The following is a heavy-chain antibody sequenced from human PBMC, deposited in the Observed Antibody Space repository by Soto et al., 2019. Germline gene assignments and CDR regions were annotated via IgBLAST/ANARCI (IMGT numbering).Heavy chain of an antibody. D-gene: IGHD1-26*01. CDR3: ARDWGGNTISYYYFDH. CDR2: IYADGNS. Sequence: GGSLRLSCAASGFNVSDSYMSWVRQAPGKGLEWVSLIYADGNSYYADSVKGRFTLPRDNSKNTVYLQMNSLRAEDTAVYYCARDWGGNTISYYYFDHWGRGTLVTVSS. J-gene: IGHJ2*01. CDR1: GFNVSDSY. V-gene: IGHV3-53*01.